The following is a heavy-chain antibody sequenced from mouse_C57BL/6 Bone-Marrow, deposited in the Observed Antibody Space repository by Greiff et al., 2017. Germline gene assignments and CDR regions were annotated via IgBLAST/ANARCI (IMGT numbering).Heavy chain of an antibody. Sequence: EVQLQESGAELVRPGASVKLSCTASGFNIKDDYMHWVKQRPEQGLEWIGWIDPENGDTEYASKFQGKATITTDPSSNTAYLQLSSLTSEDTAVYYCTTPAPGDAMEYWGEGTSVTGAS. CDR1: GFNIKDDY. CDR3: TTPAPGDAMEY. CDR2: IDPENGDT. J-gene: IGHJ4*01. V-gene: IGHV14-4*01.